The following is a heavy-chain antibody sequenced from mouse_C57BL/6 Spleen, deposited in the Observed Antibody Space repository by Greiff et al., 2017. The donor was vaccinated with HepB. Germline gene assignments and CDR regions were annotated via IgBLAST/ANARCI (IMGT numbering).Heavy chain of an antibody. CDR3: ARRGVFITTVVAHFDY. D-gene: IGHD1-1*01. CDR1: GFNIKDYY. V-gene: IGHV14-2*01. J-gene: IGHJ2*01. CDR2: IDPEDGET. Sequence: EVKLVESGAELVKPGASVKLSCTASGFNIKDYYMHWVKQRTEQGLEWIGRIDPEDGETKYAPKFQGKATITADTSSNTAYLQLSSLTSEDTAVYYCARRGVFITTVVAHFDYWGQGTTLTVSS.